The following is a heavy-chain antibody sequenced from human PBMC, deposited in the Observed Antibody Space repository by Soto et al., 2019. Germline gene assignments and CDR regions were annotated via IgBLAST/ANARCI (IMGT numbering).Heavy chain of an antibody. V-gene: IGHV4-59*12. CDR2: IFYSGNT. J-gene: IGHJ4*02. D-gene: IGHD2-8*02. Sequence: PSETLSLTCTVSGGSIGTYYWSWIRQPPGKGLEWIGYIFYSGNTDYNPSLKSRVTLSVDTSKNQFSLKLSSVTAADTAVYYCARDKITGLFDYWGQGTLVTVSS. CDR3: ARDKITGLFDY. CDR1: GGSIGTYY.